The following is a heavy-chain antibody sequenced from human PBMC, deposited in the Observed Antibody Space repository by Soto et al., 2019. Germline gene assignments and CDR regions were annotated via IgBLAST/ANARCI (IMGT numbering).Heavy chain of an antibody. CDR3: ARGGGYTASGGNSGFWFDP. J-gene: IGHJ5*02. Sequence: QVKLQESGPGLVKPSQTLSLTCTVSGDSMSSGGYFWVWIRQHPGKGLEWIGHISSSGGPNPNPSLKGRVSMSVDTSNNQFSLKLTSVTVADTAVYYCARGGGYTASGGNSGFWFDPWGQGTLVTVSS. V-gene: IGHV4-31*03. CDR2: ISSSGGP. D-gene: IGHD5-18*01. CDR1: GDSMSSGGYF.